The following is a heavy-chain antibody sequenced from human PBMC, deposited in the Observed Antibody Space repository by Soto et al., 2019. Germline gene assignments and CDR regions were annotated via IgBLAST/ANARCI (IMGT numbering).Heavy chain of an antibody. V-gene: IGHV1-18*01. D-gene: IGHD3-3*01. Sequence: ASVKVSCKASGYTFTSYGISWVRQAPGQGLEWMGWISAYNGNTNYAQKLQGRVTMTTDTSTSTAYMELRSLRSDDTAVYYYARDITIFGVVTNFDYWGQGTLVTVSS. CDR1: GYTFTSYG. CDR2: ISAYNGNT. J-gene: IGHJ4*02. CDR3: ARDITIFGVVTNFDY.